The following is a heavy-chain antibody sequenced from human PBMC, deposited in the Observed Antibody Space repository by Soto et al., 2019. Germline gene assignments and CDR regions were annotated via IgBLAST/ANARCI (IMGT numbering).Heavy chain of an antibody. CDR3: AIEAVPAASRYYGSGAKTHY. CDR2: ISSISSYI. CDR1: GFTFSSYS. V-gene: IGHV3-21*01. Sequence: GSLRLSCAASGFTFSSYSMNWVRQAPGKGLEWVSSISSISSYIYYADSVKGRFTISRDNAKNSLYLQMNSLRAEDTAVYYCAIEAVPAASRYYGSGAKTHYWGQGTLVTVSS. D-gene: IGHD3-10*01. J-gene: IGHJ4*02.